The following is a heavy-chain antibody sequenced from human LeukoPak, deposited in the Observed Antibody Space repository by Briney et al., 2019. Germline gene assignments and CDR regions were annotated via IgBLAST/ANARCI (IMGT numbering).Heavy chain of an antibody. CDR2: ISDSGGTT. CDR3: AKHGSSAWLDF. CDR1: GFTFSSYE. D-gene: IGHD6-19*01. V-gene: IGHV3-23*01. Sequence: PGGSLRLSCAASGFTFSSYEMNWVRQAPGKGLEWVSGISDSGGTTYYADSVRGRFTISRENSKNTLYLQMNSLRAEDTAIYYCAKHGSSAWLDFWGQGALVTVSS. J-gene: IGHJ4*02.